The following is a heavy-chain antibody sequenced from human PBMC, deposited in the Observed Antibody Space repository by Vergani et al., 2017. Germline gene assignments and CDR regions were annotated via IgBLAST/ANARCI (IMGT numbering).Heavy chain of an antibody. CDR1: GGSISSYY. CDR3: ASDSGGYGDYRYFDL. CDR2: IYTSGST. V-gene: IGHV4-4*07. J-gene: IGHJ2*01. D-gene: IGHD6-25*01. Sequence: QVQLQESGPGLVKPSETLSLTCTVSGGSISSYYWSWIRQPAGKGLEWIGRIYTSGSTNYNPSIKSRVTMSVDTSKNQFSLKLISVTAADTAVYYCASDSGGYGDYRYFDLWGRGTLVTVSS.